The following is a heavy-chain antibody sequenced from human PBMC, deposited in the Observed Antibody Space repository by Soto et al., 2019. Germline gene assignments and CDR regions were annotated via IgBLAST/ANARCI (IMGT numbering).Heavy chain of an antibody. CDR3: ARAMPAAIARYYYGMDV. J-gene: IGHJ6*02. Sequence: SETLSLTCAVSCYSISSGYYWGWIRQPPGKGLEWIGSIYHSGSTYYNPSLKSRVTITVDTSKNQFPLKLSSVTAADTAVYYCARAMPAAIARYYYGMDVWGQGTTVTVSS. V-gene: IGHV4-38-2*01. CDR2: IYHSGST. D-gene: IGHD2-2*01. CDR1: CYSISSGYY.